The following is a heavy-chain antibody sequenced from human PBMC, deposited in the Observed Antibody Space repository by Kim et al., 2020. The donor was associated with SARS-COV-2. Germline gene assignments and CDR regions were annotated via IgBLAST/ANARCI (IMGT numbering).Heavy chain of an antibody. Sequence: GGSLRLSCAASGFTFSSYGMHWVRQAPGKGLEWVAVISYDGSNKYYADSVKGRFTISRDNSKNTLYLQMNSLRAEDTAVYYCAKEERDYYMDVWGKGTTVTVSS. CDR1: GFTFSSYG. CDR2: ISYDGSNK. J-gene: IGHJ6*03. V-gene: IGHV3-30*18. CDR3: AKEERDYYMDV.